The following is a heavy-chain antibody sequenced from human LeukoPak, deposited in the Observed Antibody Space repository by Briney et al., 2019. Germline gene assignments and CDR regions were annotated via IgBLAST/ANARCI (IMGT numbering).Heavy chain of an antibody. CDR1: GISFSSYW. V-gene: IGHV3-7*01. J-gene: IGHJ4*02. Sequence: GGSLRLSCVASGISFSSYWMAWVRQAPGKALEWVANIKYDGTHKFYAGSVKGRFTISRDNAKNSFFLEMNSLTADDTAVYFCASSHDSSGNDWGQGTLVTVSS. CDR2: IKYDGTHK. CDR3: ASSHDSSGND. D-gene: IGHD3-22*01.